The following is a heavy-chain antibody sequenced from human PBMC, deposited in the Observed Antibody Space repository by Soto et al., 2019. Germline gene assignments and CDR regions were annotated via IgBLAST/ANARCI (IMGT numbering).Heavy chain of an antibody. V-gene: IGHV4-59*08. CDR2: VYYTGDT. CDR3: VRQGIDYLHGLVDV. J-gene: IGHJ6*02. Sequence: QVQLQQSGPRLVKPSETLSLTCTVSSGPDRSHNWGWIRQPPGRGLEWIGYVYYTGDTAYNPSLRSRVSISADTSTNAISLPLSSVTAAATAVYYCVRQGIDYLHGLVDVWGQGTTVSVSS. CDR1: SGPDRSHN. D-gene: IGHD4-17*01.